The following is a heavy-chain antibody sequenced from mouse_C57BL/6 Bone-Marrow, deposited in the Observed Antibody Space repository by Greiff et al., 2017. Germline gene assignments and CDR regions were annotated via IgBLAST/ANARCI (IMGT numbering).Heavy chain of an antibody. J-gene: IGHJ3*01. V-gene: IGHV1-81*01. D-gene: IGHD2-4*01. Sequence: VQLQQSGAELARPGASVKLSCKASGYTFTSYGISWVKQRTGQGLEWIGEIYPRSGNTYYNEKFTGKATLTADKSSSTAYMELRSLTSEDSAVYFCARSYDYDAGFAYWGQGTLVTVSA. CDR3: ARSYDYDAGFAY. CDR1: GYTFTSYG. CDR2: IYPRSGNT.